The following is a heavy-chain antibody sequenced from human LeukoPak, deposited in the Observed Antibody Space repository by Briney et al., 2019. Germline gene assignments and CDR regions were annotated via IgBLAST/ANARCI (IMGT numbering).Heavy chain of an antibody. D-gene: IGHD6-19*01. CDR1: GYTFTGYY. Sequence: ASVKVSCKASGYTFTGYYMHWVRQTPGQGLEWMGWINPNSGGTNYAQKFQGRVTMTRDTSISTAYMELSRLRSDDTAVYYCARLGDDGSGWKFDYWGQGTLVTVSS. J-gene: IGHJ4*02. CDR2: INPNSGGT. V-gene: IGHV1-2*02. CDR3: ARLGDDGSGWKFDY.